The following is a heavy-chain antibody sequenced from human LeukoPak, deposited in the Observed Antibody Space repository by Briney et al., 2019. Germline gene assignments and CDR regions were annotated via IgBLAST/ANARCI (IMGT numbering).Heavy chain of an antibody. CDR3: ARESDYYDSSGYPIDI. J-gene: IGHJ3*02. D-gene: IGHD3-22*01. Sequence: GGSLRLSCAASGFTFSDYYMSWIRQAPGKGLEWVSYISSSGSTIYYADSVKGRFTISRDNAKNSLYLQMNSLRAEDTAVYYCARESDYYDSSGYPIDIWGQGTMVTVSS. CDR1: GFTFSDYY. CDR2: ISSSGSTI. V-gene: IGHV3-11*01.